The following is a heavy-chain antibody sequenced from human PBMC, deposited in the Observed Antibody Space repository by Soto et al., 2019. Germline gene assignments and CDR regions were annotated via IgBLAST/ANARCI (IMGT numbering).Heavy chain of an antibody. V-gene: IGHV1-18*01. J-gene: IGHJ6*02. CDR1: GCTFTSYG. CDR3: AKDRARRWLQFKYYGMDV. D-gene: IGHD5-12*01. Sequence: ASVKVSCKASGCTFTSYGISWVRQAPGQGLEWMGWISTYNGNTNYAQKLQGRVTMTTDTSTSTANMGLRSLTSDDTAVYYCAKDRARRWLQFKYYGMDVWGQGTTVTVSS. CDR2: ISTYNGNT.